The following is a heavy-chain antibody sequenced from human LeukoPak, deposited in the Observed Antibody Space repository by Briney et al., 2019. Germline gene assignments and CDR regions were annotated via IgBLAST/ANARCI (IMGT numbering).Heavy chain of an antibody. CDR3: ARGRY. CDR2: IKHDGSDK. Sequence: PGGSLRLSCADSGFTFSGYWMSWVRQTPGKGLEWVANIKHDGSDKYYVDSVKGRFTISRDNAKNSLYLQMNSLRAEDTAVYYCARGRYWGQGTLVTVSS. CDR1: GFTFSGYW. J-gene: IGHJ4*02. V-gene: IGHV3-7*01.